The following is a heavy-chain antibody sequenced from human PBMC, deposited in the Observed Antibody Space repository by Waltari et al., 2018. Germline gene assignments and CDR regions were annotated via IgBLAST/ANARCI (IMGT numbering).Heavy chain of an antibody. D-gene: IGHD6-25*01. Sequence: SRVTISVDTSKNQFSLKLSSVTAADTAVYYCARFNAAFDYWGQGTLVTVSS. CDR3: ARFNAAFDY. V-gene: IGHV4-30-2*04. J-gene: IGHJ4*02.